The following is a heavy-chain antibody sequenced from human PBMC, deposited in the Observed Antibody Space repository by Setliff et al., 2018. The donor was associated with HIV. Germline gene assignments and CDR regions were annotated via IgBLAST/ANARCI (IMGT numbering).Heavy chain of an antibody. CDR1: GGTFGIYG. CDR3: ARAYYYDSSGYYIPYYFDY. CDR2: TIPMFGTA. D-gene: IGHD3-22*01. V-gene: IGHV1-69*05. J-gene: IGHJ4*02. Sequence: SVKVSCKASGGTFGIYGISWVRQAPGQGLEWMGGTIPMFGTANYAQKFQGRVTITTDESTNTGYMELSSLRSEDTAVYYCARAYYYDSSGYYIPYYFDYWGQGTLVTVSS.